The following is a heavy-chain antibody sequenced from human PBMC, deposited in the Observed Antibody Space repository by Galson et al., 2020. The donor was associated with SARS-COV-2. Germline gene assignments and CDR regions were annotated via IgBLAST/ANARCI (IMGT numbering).Heavy chain of an antibody. V-gene: IGHV1-58*02. J-gene: IGHJ6*02. Sequence: SVKVSCKASGFTFTSSAMQWVRQARGQRLEWIGWIVVGSGNTNYAQKFQERVTIIRDMSTSTAYMELSSLRPEDTAVYYCAANRGRHYDSSGYYYSYYYGMDVWGQGTTVTVSS. CDR3: AANRGRHYDSSGYYYSYYYGMDV. CDR1: GFTFTSSA. D-gene: IGHD3-22*01. CDR2: IVVGSGNT.